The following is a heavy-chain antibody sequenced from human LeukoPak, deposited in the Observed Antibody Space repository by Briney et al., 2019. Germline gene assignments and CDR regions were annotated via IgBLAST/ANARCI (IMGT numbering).Heavy chain of an antibody. CDR2: IYSSGST. Sequence: PSETLSLTCTVSGGSITSVSYSWSWIRQPAGKGLEWIGRIYSSGSTNYNPSLKSRVTISVDTSKNQFSLKLSSVTAADTAVYYCAGYYGSGINWFDPWGQGTLVTVSS. CDR3: AGYYGSGINWFDP. CDR1: GGSITSVSYS. J-gene: IGHJ5*02. V-gene: IGHV4-61*02. D-gene: IGHD3-10*01.